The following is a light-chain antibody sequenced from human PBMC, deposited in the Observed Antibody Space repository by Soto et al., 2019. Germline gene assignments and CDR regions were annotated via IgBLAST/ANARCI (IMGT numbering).Light chain of an antibody. Sequence: EIVMTQSPATLSLSPVERVTLSCRARQSVGSNLAWYQQKPGQAPRLLIYGASTRATGIPARFSGSGSETEFTLTISSLQAEDSAVYFCQQYNNWPTWTFGQGTKVDIK. V-gene: IGKV3-15*01. CDR1: QSVGSN. CDR3: QQYNNWPTWT. J-gene: IGKJ1*01. CDR2: GAS.